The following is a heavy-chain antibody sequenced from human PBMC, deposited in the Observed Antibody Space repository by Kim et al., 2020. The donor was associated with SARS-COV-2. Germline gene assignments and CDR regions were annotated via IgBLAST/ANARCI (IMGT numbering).Heavy chain of an antibody. CDR1: GGSFSGYY. D-gene: IGHD3-22*01. J-gene: IGHJ3*02. Sequence: SETLSLTCAVYGGSFSGYYWSWIRQPPGKGLEWIGEINHSGSTNYNPSLKSRVTISVDTSKNQFSLKLSSVTAAATAVYYCARATTDYYELLFDAFDIWGQGTMVTVSS. CDR3: ARATTDYYELLFDAFDI. CDR2: INHSGST. V-gene: IGHV4-34*01.